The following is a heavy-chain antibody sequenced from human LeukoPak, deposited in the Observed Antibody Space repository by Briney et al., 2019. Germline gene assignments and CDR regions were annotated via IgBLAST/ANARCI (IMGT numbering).Heavy chain of an antibody. CDR2: IYYSGST. CDR3: ARAIVVVRTDAFDI. J-gene: IGHJ3*02. Sequence: SETLSLTCTLSGGSISSSYWSWVRQPPGKGLGWVGYIYYSGSTNYTPFLKSRVTISVDTSKNQFSLKLSSVTAADTAVYYCARAIVVVRTDAFDIWGQGTMVTASS. V-gene: IGHV4-59*01. D-gene: IGHD3-22*01. CDR1: GGSISSSY.